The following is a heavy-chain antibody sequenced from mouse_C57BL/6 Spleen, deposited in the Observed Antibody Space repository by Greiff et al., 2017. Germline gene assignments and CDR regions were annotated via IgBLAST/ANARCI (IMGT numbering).Heavy chain of an antibody. CDR3: ARYYDGSSAWFAD. J-gene: IGHJ3*01. V-gene: IGHV14-2*01. Sequence: VQLKESGAELVKPGASVKLSCTASGFNIKDYYMHWVKQRTEQGLEWIGRIDPEDGDTKYAPKFQGKATITADTSSNTAYLQLSSLTSEDTAVYYCARYYDGSSAWFADGGQGTLVTVSA. D-gene: IGHD1-1*01. CDR1: GFNIKDYY. CDR2: IDPEDGDT.